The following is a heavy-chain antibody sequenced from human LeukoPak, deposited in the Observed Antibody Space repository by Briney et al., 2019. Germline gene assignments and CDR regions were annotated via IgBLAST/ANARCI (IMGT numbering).Heavy chain of an antibody. V-gene: IGHV1-46*01. J-gene: IGHJ2*01. CDR3: AKSSGWYDWYFDL. CDR1: GYTFTSYY. Sequence: GASVKVSRKASGYTFTSYYMHWVRQAPGQGLEWMGIINPSGGSTSYAQKFQGRVTMTRDTSTSTVYMELSSLRSEDTAVYYCAKSSGWYDWYFDLWGRGTLVTVSS. D-gene: IGHD6-19*01. CDR2: INPSGGST.